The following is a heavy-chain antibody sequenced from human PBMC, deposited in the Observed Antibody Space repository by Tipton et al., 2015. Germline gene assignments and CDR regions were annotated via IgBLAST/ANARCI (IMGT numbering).Heavy chain of an antibody. CDR1: GFTVSSNY. CDR3: AKGLDCGGDCYAY. Sequence: QLVQSGGGLIQPGGSLRLSCAASGFTVSSNYMSWVRQAPGKGLEWVSLIYTGGSTYYADSVKGRFTISRDNSKNTLYLQMNSLRVEDTPVYYCAKGLDCGGDCYAYWGQGTLVTASS. D-gene: IGHD2-21*01. V-gene: IGHV3-53*01. J-gene: IGHJ4*02. CDR2: IYTGGST.